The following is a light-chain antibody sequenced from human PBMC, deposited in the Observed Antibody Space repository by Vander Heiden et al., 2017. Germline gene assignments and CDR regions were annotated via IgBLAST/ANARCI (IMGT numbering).Light chain of an antibody. CDR1: QSVSSSY. Sequence: EIVLTQSPGTLSLSPGERATLSCRASQSVSSSYLAWYQQKPGQAPRLLIYGASSRATGIPDRFSGSGSGTDFTLTINRLDPEDFTVYYCQRDSSSPPTFEGEAKVGIQ. CDR2: GAS. V-gene: IGKV3-20*01. CDR3: QRDSSSPPT. J-gene: IGKJ4*01.